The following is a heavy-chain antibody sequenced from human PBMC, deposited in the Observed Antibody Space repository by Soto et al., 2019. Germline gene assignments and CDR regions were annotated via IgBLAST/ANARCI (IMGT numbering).Heavy chain of an antibody. CDR1: GGSISSGGYP. Sequence: TSETLSLTCAVSGGSISSGGYPWSWIRQPPGKGLEWIGYIYHSGSTYYNPSLKSRVTISVNTSKNQFSLKLSAVTAADTAVYYCARYCSGGSCYPFDYWGQGTLVTVSS. CDR3: ARYCSGGSCYPFDY. D-gene: IGHD2-15*01. J-gene: IGHJ4*02. CDR2: IYHSGST. V-gene: IGHV4-30-2*05.